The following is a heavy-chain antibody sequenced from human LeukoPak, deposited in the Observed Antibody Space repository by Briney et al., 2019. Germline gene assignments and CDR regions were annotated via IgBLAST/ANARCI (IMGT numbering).Heavy chain of an antibody. CDR3: AIAMVRGVRDAFDI. D-gene: IGHD3-10*01. J-gene: IGHJ3*02. CDR2: ISSSGSTI. V-gene: IGHV3-48*04. CDR1: GFTFSSYS. Sequence: GGSLRLSCAASGFTFSSYSMNWVRQAPGKGLEWVSYISSSGSTIYYADSVKGRFTISRDNAKNSLYLQMNSLRAEDTAVYYCAIAMVRGVRDAFDIWGQGTMVTVSS.